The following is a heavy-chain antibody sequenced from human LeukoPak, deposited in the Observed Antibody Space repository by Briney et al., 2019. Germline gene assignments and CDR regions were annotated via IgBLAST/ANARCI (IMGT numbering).Heavy chain of an antibody. Sequence: SQTLSLTCAISGDSVSSNSGTWNWIRQSPSRGLEWLGRTYYRSKWYNDYAVSVQSRITINPDTSKNHFSLQLSSVTPEDTAVYFCATGKSKRLDVWGQGTTVTVSS. V-gene: IGHV6-1*01. CDR2: TYYRSKWYN. CDR1: GDSVSSNSGT. D-gene: IGHD5/OR15-5a*01. J-gene: IGHJ6*02. CDR3: ATGKSKRLDV.